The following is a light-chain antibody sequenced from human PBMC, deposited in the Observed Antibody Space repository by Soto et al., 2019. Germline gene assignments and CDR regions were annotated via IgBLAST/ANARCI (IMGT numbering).Light chain of an antibody. V-gene: IGLV1-40*01. CDR2: GDN. CDR1: SSNIGAPYD. Sequence: QSVLTQPPSVSGAPGQRVTISCTGSSSNIGAPYDVHWYQHLPGTAPKLLIFGDNNRPSGVPDRFSASKSGTSASLAITRLQAEYEADYYGQSYDISLHNYVFGTGTKLTVL. CDR3: QSYDISLHNYV. J-gene: IGLJ1*01.